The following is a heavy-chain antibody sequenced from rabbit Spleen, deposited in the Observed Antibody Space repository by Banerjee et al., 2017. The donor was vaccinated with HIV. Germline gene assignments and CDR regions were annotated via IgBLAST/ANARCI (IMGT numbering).Heavy chain of an antibody. J-gene: IGHJ4*01. V-gene: IGHV1S45*01. Sequence: EQLEESGGGLVKPEGSLTLTCKASGVSFSDKDVMCWVRQAPGKGLEWIACIAAGSGGTTYYANWAKGRFTVSKTSSTTVTLQLTSLTAADTATYFCARGSAAMTMVITGFYFGLWGPGTLVTVS. D-gene: IGHD2-1*01. CDR3: ARGSAAMTMVITGFYFGL. CDR1: GVSFSDKDV. CDR2: IAAGSGGTT.